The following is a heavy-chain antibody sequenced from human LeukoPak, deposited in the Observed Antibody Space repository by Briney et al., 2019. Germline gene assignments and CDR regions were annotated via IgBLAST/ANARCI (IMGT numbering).Heavy chain of an antibody. Sequence: ASVKVSCKASGYTFTSYGISWVRQAPGQGPEWMGWISAYNGNTNYAQKLQGRVTMTTDTSTSTAYMELRSLRSDDTAVYYCARSGKYAMVRGVIDYWGQGTLVTVSS. CDR3: ARSGKYAMVRGVIDY. D-gene: IGHD3-10*01. V-gene: IGHV1-18*01. CDR2: ISAYNGNT. J-gene: IGHJ4*02. CDR1: GYTFTSYG.